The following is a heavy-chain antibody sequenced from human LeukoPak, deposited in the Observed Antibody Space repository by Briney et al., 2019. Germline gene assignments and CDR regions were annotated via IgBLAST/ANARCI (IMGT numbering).Heavy chain of an antibody. V-gene: IGHV3-53*01. CDR1: GFTVSGTH. D-gene: IGHD3-16*01. Sequence: PGGSLRLSCAASGFTVSGTHMSWVRQAPGKGLEWVSAMYTGGTTYYADSVTGRFTVSRDTSRNTLFLHMNSLRAEDTAVYYYAKDEATSGGGLASWGQGTLVIVSS. J-gene: IGHJ5*01. CDR3: AKDEATSGGGLAS. CDR2: MYTGGTT.